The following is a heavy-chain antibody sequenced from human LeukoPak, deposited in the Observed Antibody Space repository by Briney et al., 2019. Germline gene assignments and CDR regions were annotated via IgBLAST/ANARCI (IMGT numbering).Heavy chain of an antibody. J-gene: IGHJ4*02. CDR2: TWYDGSKK. CDR1: GFNFNNYG. CDR3: AKGLGTGSVLARPLHY. V-gene: IGHV3-33*03. Sequence: PGNSLRLSCTASGFNFNNYGLHWVRQTPGKGLEWVAVTWYDGSKKYYGDSVKGRFTISRDNFKNTVDLQMISVTAEDTAMYFCAKGLGTGSVLARPLHYWGQGTLVTVSS. D-gene: IGHD3-10*01.